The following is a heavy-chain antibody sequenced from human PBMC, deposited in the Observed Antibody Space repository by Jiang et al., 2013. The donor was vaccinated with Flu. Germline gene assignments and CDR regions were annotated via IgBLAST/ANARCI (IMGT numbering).Heavy chain of an antibody. Sequence: KASGGTFSSYAISWGADRPLGQGLEWMGRIIPILGIANFAQKFQGRVTITADKSTSTAYMELSSLRSEDTAVYYCARESSLVLRYFDYWGQGTLVTVSS. J-gene: IGHJ4*02. CDR1: GGTFSSYA. V-gene: IGHV1-69*04. CDR2: IIPILGIA. CDR3: ARESSLVLRYFDY. D-gene: IGHD3-3*01.